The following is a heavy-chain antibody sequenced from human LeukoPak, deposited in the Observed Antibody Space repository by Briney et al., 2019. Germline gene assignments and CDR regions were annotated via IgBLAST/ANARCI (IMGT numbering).Heavy chain of an antibody. Sequence: ASVKVSCKASGGTFSSYAISWVRQAPGQGLEWMGWINPNSGGTNYAQKFQGWVTMTRDTSISTAYMELSRLRSDDTAVYYCASSMTGYCSGGSCYSLDYWGQGTLVTVSS. CDR1: GGTFSSYA. V-gene: IGHV1-2*04. CDR3: ASSMTGYCSGGSCYSLDY. D-gene: IGHD2-15*01. CDR2: INPNSGGT. J-gene: IGHJ4*02.